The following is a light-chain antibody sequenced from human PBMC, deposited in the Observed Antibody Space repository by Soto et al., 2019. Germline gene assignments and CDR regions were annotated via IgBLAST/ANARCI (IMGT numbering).Light chain of an antibody. CDR2: GAS. V-gene: IGKV3-20*01. J-gene: IGKJ2*01. Sequence: EIVLTQSPGTLSLSPGERAILSCRASQTFTNNYLAWYQQKPGQAPRLLIYGASSRATGIPDRFSGSGSGTDFTLIISGLEPEDPAVYYCQQYGSSPYTFGQGTKLEIK. CDR3: QQYGSSPYT. CDR1: QTFTNNY.